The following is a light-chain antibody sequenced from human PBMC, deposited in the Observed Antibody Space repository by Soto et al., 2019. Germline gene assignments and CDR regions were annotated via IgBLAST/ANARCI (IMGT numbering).Light chain of an antibody. CDR3: QQSYSSPPT. J-gene: IGKJ1*01. Sequence: DIQMTQSPSSLSASIGDRVTITCRASQSISSYLNWYRQKPGKAPELLIYAASTLQSGVPSRFSGSGSGTDFTLTISSLQPEDFATYYCQQSYSSPPTFGQGTKVDI. CDR1: QSISSY. V-gene: IGKV1-39*01. CDR2: AAS.